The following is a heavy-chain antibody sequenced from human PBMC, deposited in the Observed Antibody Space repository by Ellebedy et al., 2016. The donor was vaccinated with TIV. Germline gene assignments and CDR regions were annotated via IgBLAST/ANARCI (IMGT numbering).Heavy chain of an antibody. CDR2: MNPNSGNT. D-gene: IGHD3-22*01. V-gene: IGHV1-8*01. Sequence: ASVKVSCKASRYTFTSSDINRGRQATGQGLEWMGWMNPNSGNTGYAQKFQGRVTMTRNTSISTAYMELSSLRSEDTAVYYCAREVWDSSGYADYYGMDVWGQGTTVTVSS. CDR3: AREVWDSSGYADYYGMDV. J-gene: IGHJ6*02. CDR1: RYTFTSSD.